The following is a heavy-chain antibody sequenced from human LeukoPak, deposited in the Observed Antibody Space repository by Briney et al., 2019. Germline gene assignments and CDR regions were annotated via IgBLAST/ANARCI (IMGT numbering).Heavy chain of an antibody. CDR3: ARDSTYYYDSGSSGPHYFDN. J-gene: IGHJ4*02. V-gene: IGHV3-21*01. CDR2: ISYGGSNK. D-gene: IGHD3-10*01. CDR1: GFTFSSYS. Sequence: GGSLRLSCAASGFTFSSYSMNWVRQAPGKGLEWVSSISYGGSNKYYADSVKGRFTISRDNAKNSLYLQMNSLRAEDTAVYYCARDSTYYYDSGSSGPHYFDNWGQGTLVTVSS.